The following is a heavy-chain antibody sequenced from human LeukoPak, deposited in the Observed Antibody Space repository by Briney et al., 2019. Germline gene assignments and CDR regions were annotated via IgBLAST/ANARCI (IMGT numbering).Heavy chain of an antibody. CDR3: AKDSLYSSGLPYFDY. D-gene: IGHD6-19*01. Sequence: PGGSLRLSCAASGFTFSSYAMSWVRQAPGKGLEWVSAISGSGGSTYYADSVKGRFTISRDNSKNTLYLQMNSLRAEDTAVYYCAKDSLYSSGLPYFDYWGQGTLVTVPS. CDR2: ISGSGGST. V-gene: IGHV3-23*01. J-gene: IGHJ4*02. CDR1: GFTFSSYA.